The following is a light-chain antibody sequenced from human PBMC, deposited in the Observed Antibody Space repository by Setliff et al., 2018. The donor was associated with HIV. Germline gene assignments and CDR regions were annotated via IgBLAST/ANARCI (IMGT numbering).Light chain of an antibody. CDR2: EVS. CDR1: SSDVGSYNL. J-gene: IGLJ1*01. CDR3: SSYTSSSTLV. Sequence: QSALTQPASVSGSPGQSITISCTGTSSDVGSYNLVSWYQQHTGKAPKLMIYEVSKRPSGVSNRFSGSKSGNTASLTISGLQAEDEADYYCSSYTSSSTLVFGTGTKVTVL. V-gene: IGLV2-14*02.